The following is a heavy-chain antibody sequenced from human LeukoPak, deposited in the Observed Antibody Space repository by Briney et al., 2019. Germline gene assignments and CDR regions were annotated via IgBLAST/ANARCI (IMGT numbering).Heavy chain of an antibody. D-gene: IGHD6-19*01. Sequence: GGSLRLSCAASGFTFSSYSVNWVRQAPGKGLEWVSSISSSSSYIYYADSVKGRFTISRDNAKNSLYLQMNSLRAEDTAVYYCARAASGWYNDWGQGTLVTVSS. J-gene: IGHJ4*02. CDR3: ARAASGWYND. CDR1: GFTFSSYS. CDR2: ISSSSSYI. V-gene: IGHV3-21*01.